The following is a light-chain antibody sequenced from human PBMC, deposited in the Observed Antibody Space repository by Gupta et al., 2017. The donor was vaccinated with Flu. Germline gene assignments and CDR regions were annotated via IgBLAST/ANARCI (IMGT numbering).Light chain of an antibody. CDR2: KAS. CDR1: QSISSW. V-gene: IGKV1-5*03. CDR3: QQYNNYPYT. J-gene: IGKJ2*01. Sequence: DIQMTQSPSTLSASVGDRVTITCRASQSISSWLAWYQQKPGKAPNLLIYKASSLQSGVPSRFSGSGSATEFTLTISSLEPDDFGTYYCQQYNNYPYTFGQGTKLAIK.